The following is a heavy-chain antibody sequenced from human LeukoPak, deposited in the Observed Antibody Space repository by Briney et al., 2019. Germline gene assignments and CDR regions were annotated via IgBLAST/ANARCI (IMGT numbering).Heavy chain of an antibody. CDR2: IYHSGST. J-gene: IGHJ4*02. Sequence: SETLSLTCAVSGGSISSSNWWSWVRQPPGKGLEWIGEIYHSGSTNYNPSLKSRVTISVDRSKNQFSPKLTSVTAADTAVYYCVVLWFGELRNPYFDYWGQGTLVTVSS. V-gene: IGHV4-4*02. CDR1: GGSISSSNW. D-gene: IGHD3-10*01. CDR3: VVLWFGELRNPYFDY.